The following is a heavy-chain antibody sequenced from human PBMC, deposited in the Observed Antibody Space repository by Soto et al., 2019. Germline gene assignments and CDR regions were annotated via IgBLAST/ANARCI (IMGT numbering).Heavy chain of an antibody. V-gene: IGHV3-33*01. CDR2: IWSDGSNK. CDR3: VRASGPFDF. CDR1: GFPFSVYG. Sequence: QMQLVESGGGVVQPGRSLRLSCGASGFPFSVYGIHWVRQAPGKGLEWAAVIWSDGSNKYYGDSVKGRFTISRDNSKNTLYLQMNSLRAEDTAVYYCVRASGPFDFWGRGTLVTVSS. J-gene: IGHJ2*01.